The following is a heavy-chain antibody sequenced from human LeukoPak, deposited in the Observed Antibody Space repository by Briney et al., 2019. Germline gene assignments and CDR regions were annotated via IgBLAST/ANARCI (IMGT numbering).Heavy chain of an antibody. D-gene: IGHD3-9*01. CDR2: IYSGGST. CDR3: ARGGTDYDILTGYYTELYYFDY. J-gene: IGHJ4*02. CDR1: GFTVSSNY. Sequence: GGSLRLSCAASGFTVSSNYMSWVRQAPGKGLEWVSVIYSGGSTYYADSVKGRFTISRDNSKNTLYLQMNSLRAEDTAVYYCARGGTDYDILTGYYTELYYFDYWGQGTLVTVSS. V-gene: IGHV3-53*01.